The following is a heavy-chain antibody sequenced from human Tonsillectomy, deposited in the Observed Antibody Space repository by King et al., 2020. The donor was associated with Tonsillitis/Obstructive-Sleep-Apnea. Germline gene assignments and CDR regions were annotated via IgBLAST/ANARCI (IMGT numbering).Heavy chain of an antibody. CDR2: ISYSGST. J-gene: IGHJ4*02. D-gene: IGHD3-3*01. V-gene: IGHV4-39*02. CDR3: ARVRFLEWLPLD. Sequence: QLQESGPGLVKASETLSLTCTVSGDSISSNIYHWGWIRQPPGKGLEWIGSISYSGSTYYNPSLNSRVTISVDTSKNQFSLKLSSVTAADTAAYYCARVRFLEWLPLDWGQGTLITVSS. CDR1: GDSISSNIYH.